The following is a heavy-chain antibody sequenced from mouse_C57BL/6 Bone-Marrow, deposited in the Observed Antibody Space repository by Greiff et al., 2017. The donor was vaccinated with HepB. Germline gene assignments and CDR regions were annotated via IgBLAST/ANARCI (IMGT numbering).Heavy chain of an antibody. CDR3: TTYYYGSSFFDY. CDR1: GFNIKDDY. D-gene: IGHD1-1*01. CDR2: IDPENGDT. Sequence: VQLQQSGAELVRPGASVKLSCTASGFNIKDDYMHWVKQRPEQGLEWIGWIDPENGDTEYASKFQGKATITADTSSNTAYLQHSSLTSEDTAVYYCTTYYYGSSFFDYWGQGTTLTVSS. V-gene: IGHV14-4*01. J-gene: IGHJ2*01.